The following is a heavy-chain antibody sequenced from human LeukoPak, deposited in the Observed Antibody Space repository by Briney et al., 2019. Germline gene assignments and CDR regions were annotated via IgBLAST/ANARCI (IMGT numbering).Heavy chain of an antibody. CDR3: ARHTLSERVIDY. D-gene: IGHD2-15*01. CDR2: IFYSGSA. CDR1: GASIIRATCA. V-gene: IGHV4-39*01. Sequence: KPSETLSFTCTSSGASIIRATCAWCWIRQPPGKGLKWIGSIFYSGSAYYNPSLKSRVTVSVDTSKNQFSLRLTSVTAADTAVYYFARHTLSERVIDYRRQGTLVTVSS. J-gene: IGHJ4*02.